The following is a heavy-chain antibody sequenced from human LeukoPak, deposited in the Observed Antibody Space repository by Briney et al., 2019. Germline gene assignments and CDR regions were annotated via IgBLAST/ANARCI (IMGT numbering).Heavy chain of an antibody. CDR3: ATNPLYSGYDRALWY. CDR2: INPNSGGT. CDR1: GYTFTGYY. V-gene: IGHV1-2*04. Sequence: ASVKVSCKASGYTFTGYYMHWVRQAPGQGLEWMGWINPNSGGTNYAQKFQGWVTMTRDTSISTAYMELSRLRSDDTAVYYCATNPLYSGYDRALWYWGQGTLVTVSS. D-gene: IGHD5-12*01. J-gene: IGHJ4*02.